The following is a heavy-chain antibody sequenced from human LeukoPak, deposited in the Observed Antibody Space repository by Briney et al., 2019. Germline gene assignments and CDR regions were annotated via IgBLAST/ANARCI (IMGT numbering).Heavy chain of an antibody. Sequence: GASVKVSCKASGYTFTNYYMHWVRQAPGQGLEWMGVINPSGGSTSYAQNFQGRVTMTRDMSTSTVYMELSSLRADDTAVYYCARGGVGPTTYVWFDPWGQGTLVTVSS. V-gene: IGHV1-46*01. CDR3: ARGGVGPTTYVWFDP. CDR2: INPSGGST. D-gene: IGHD1-26*01. J-gene: IGHJ5*02. CDR1: GYTFTNYY.